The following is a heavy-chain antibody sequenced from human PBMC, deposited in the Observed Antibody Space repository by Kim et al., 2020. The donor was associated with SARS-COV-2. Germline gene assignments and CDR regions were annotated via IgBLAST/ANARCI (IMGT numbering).Heavy chain of an antibody. CDR2: FGTA. Sequence: FGTANDAPQFQGRVTITEDESTSTAYMEMSSLRSEDTAVYYCARDGGRGYWGQGTLVTVSS. CDR3: ARDGGRGY. J-gene: IGHJ4*02. V-gene: IGHV1-69*01. D-gene: IGHD1-26*01.